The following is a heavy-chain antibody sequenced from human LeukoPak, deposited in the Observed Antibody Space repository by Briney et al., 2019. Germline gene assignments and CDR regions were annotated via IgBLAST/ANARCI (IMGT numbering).Heavy chain of an antibody. D-gene: IGHD1-26*01. CDR2: IRYDGSNK. CDR3: AKDLSGGSSLYYFDY. V-gene: IGHV3-30*02. Sequence: GGSLRLSCAASGFTFSSYGMHWVRQAPGKGLEWVAFIRYDGSNKYYADSVKGRFTISRDNSKNTLYLQMNSLRAEDTAVYYCAKDLSGGSSLYYFDYWGQGTLVTVSS. CDR1: GFTFSSYG. J-gene: IGHJ4*02.